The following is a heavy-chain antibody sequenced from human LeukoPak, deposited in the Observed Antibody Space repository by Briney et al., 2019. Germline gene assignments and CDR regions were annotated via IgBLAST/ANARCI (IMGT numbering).Heavy chain of an antibody. V-gene: IGHV3-15*01. CDR3: TTDAPISIYSYGTTNWFDP. Sequence: GGSLRLSCAASGFTFSNAWMSWVRQAPGKGLEWVGRIKSKTDGGTTDYAAPVKGRFTISRDDSKNTLYLQMNSLKTEDTAVYYCTTDAPISIYSYGTTNWFDPWGQGTLVTVSP. D-gene: IGHD5-18*01. CDR1: GFTFSNAW. J-gene: IGHJ5*02. CDR2: IKSKTDGGTT.